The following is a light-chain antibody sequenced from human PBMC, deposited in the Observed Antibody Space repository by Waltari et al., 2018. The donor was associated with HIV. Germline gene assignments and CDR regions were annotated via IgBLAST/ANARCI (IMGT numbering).Light chain of an antibody. CDR1: QSVRNNY. Sequence: EIVLTQSPGTLSLSPGERATLSCRASQSVRNNYLVWYQKKPGQAPRLLIYGASSRATGIPDRFSGSGFGTDFTLTISRLEPEDFAMFYCQQYGSSPLTFGQGTRLEIK. CDR2: GAS. J-gene: IGKJ5*01. CDR3: QQYGSSPLT. V-gene: IGKV3-20*01.